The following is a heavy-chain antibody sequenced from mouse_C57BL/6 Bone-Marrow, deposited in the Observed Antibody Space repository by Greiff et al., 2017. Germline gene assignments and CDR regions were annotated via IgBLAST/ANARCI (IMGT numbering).Heavy chain of an antibody. J-gene: IGHJ1*03. V-gene: IGHV5-15*01. CDR2: ISNLAYSI. CDR3: ARHSYGSSPHWYFDV. CDR1: GFTFSDYG. D-gene: IGHD1-1*01. Sequence: EVKLMESGGGLVQPGGSLKLSCAASGFTFSDYGMAWVRQAPRKGPEWVAFISNLAYSIYYADTVTGRFNISRENAKNTLYLEMSSLRSEDTAMYYCARHSYGSSPHWYFDVWGTGTTVTVSS.